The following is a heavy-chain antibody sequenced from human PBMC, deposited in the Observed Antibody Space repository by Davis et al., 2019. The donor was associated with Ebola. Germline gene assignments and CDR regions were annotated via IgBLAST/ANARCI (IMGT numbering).Heavy chain of an antibody. CDR2: IYHSGST. Sequence: PSETLSLTCAVSGGSISSGGYSWSWIRQPPGKGLEWIGYIYHSGSTNYNPSLKSRVTISVDKSKNQFSLKLSSVTAADTAVYYCARALMVYAEGGRPGDYWGQGTLVTVSS. CDR3: ARALMVYAEGGRPGDY. J-gene: IGHJ4*02. CDR1: GGSISSGGYS. V-gene: IGHV4-30-2*01. D-gene: IGHD2-8*01.